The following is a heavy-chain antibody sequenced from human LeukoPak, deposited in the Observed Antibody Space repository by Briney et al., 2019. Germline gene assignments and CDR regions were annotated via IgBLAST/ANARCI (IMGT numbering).Heavy chain of an antibody. D-gene: IGHD3-10*01. V-gene: IGHV3-23*01. CDR2: ISESGGST. CDR1: GFTFSTSA. CDR3: AKGSF. J-gene: IGHJ4*02. Sequence: GGSLRLSCAASGFTFSTSAMSWVRQAPGKGLEWVSGISESGGSTYYADSVKGRFTSSRDNSKNTLYLQMNNLRAEDTAAYYCAKGSFWGQGTLVTVSS.